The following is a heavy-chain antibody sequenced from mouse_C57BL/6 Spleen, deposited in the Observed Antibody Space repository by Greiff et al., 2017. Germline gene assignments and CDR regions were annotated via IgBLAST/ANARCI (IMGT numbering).Heavy chain of an antibody. CDR2: ISDGGSYT. CDR1: GFTFSSYA. D-gene: IGHD4-1*01. J-gene: IGHJ2*01. CDR3: ARGGLGRRYFDY. Sequence: DVKLVESGGGLVKPGGSLKLSCAASGFTFSSYAMSWVRQTPEKRLEWVATISDGGSYTYYPDNVKGRFTISRDNAKNNLYLQMSHLKSEDTAMYYCARGGLGRRYFDYWGQGTTLTVSS. V-gene: IGHV5-4*03.